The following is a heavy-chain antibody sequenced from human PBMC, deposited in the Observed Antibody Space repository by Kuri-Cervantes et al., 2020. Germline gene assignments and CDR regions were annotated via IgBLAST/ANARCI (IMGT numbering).Heavy chain of an antibody. J-gene: IGHJ4*02. Sequence: GESLKISCAASGFTFSSFGMHWVRQAPGKGLQWVAVISYDGSNKYYADSVKGRFTISRDNSKNTLYLQMNSLRAEDTAVYYCAKGVLVVRAVAAPLGDYFDYWGQGTLVTVSS. V-gene: IGHV3-30*18. CDR3: AKGVLVVRAVAAPLGDYFDY. D-gene: IGHD6-19*01. CDR1: GFTFSSFG. CDR2: ISYDGSNK.